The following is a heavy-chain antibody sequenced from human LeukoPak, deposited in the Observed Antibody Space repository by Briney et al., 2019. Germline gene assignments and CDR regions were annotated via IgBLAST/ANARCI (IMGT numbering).Heavy chain of an antibody. J-gene: IGHJ3*02. CDR2: ISPDKT. D-gene: IGHD3-3*02. Sequence: GGSLRLSCAASGFIFSTNPMSWVRQAPGKGLEWVSAISPDKTYYADSVKGRLTISRDNYKNTVDLHMNSPRAEDTAIYYCVKEHVDRAFTRSFEIWGQGIVVTVSS. V-gene: IGHV3-23*01. CDR3: VKEHVDRAFTRSFEI. CDR1: GFIFSTNP.